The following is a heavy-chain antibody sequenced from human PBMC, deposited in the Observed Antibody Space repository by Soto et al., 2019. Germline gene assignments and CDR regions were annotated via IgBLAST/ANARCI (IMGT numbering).Heavy chain of an antibody. CDR2: IYYSGST. D-gene: IGHD5-18*01. V-gene: IGHV4-31*03. J-gene: IGHJ4*02. Sequence: SETLSLTCTVSGGSISSGGYYWSWIRQHPGKGLEWIGYIYYSGSTYYNPSLKSRVTISVDTSKNQFSLKLSSVTAADTAVYYCARVRDVDTAMVDYWGQGTLVTVSS. CDR3: ARVRDVDTAMVDY. CDR1: GGSISSGGYY.